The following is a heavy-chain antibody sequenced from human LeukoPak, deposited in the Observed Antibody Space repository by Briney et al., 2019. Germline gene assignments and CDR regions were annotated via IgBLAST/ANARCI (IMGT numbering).Heavy chain of an antibody. V-gene: IGHV4-59*08. CDR3: ARRPTGDSKFDY. J-gene: IGHJ4*02. D-gene: IGHD7-27*01. CDR2: IYSSGST. CDR1: VGSISNYF. Sequence: SETLSLTCSVSVGSISNYFWTWIRQPPGKGLEWIGYIYSSGSTYYNPSLKSRVTISVDTSKNRFSLKLSTVTAADTAVYYCARRPTGDSKFDYWGQGTLVTVSS.